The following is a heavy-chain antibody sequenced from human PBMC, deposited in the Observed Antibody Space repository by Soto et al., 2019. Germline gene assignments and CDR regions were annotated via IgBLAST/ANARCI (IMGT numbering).Heavy chain of an antibody. CDR1: GFTFSSYA. D-gene: IGHD6-19*01. CDR2: ISYDGSNK. V-gene: IGHV3-30-3*01. CDR3: ARDLVSSSGCLSVGCYYYGMDV. J-gene: IGHJ6*02. Sequence: GGSLRLSCAASGFTFSSYAMHWVRQAPGKGLEWVAVISYDGSNKYYADSVKGRFTISRDNSKNTLYLQMNSLRAEDTAVYYCARDLVSSSGCLSVGCYYYGMDVWGQGTTVTVSS.